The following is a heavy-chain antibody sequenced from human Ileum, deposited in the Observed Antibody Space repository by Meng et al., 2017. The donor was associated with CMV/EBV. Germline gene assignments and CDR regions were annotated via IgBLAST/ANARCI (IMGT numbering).Heavy chain of an antibody. J-gene: IGHJ4*02. V-gene: IGHV3-11*01. CDR3: VRETGGSSSSW. CDR2: ISRSGDAI. CDR1: GFIFSDYY. Sequence: GGSLRLSCEASGFIFSDYYMNWIRQAPGKGLEWISYISRSGDAIHHADSVKGRFTISRDNAKNSLYLQMNSLRVEDTAVYYCVRETGGSSSSWWGQGTLVTVSS. D-gene: IGHD6-6*01.